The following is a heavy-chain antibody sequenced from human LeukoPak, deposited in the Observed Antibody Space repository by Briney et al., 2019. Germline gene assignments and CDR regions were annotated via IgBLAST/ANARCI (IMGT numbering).Heavy chain of an antibody. V-gene: IGHV4-34*01. CDR1: GGSFSGYY. Sequence: SETLSLTCAVYGGSFSGYYWSWIRQPPGKGLEWIGEINHSGSTNYNPSLKSRVTISVDTSKNQFSLELSSVTAADTAVYYCAREYPDDAFDIWGQGTMVTISS. CDR3: AREYPDDAFDI. D-gene: IGHD1-14*01. J-gene: IGHJ3*02. CDR2: INHSGST.